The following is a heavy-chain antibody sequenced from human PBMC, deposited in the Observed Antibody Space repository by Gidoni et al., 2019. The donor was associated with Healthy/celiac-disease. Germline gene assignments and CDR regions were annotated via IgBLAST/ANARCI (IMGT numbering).Heavy chain of an antibody. D-gene: IGHD3-10*01. CDR1: GFTFSSYA. CDR2: ISGSGGST. Sequence: EVLLLESGGGLVQPGGSLRLSCAASGFTFSSYAMSWVRQAPGKGLVWVSAISGSGGSTYYADSVKGRFTISRDNSKNTLYLQMNSLRAEDTAVYYCAKDPHYYGSGSYLDYWGQGTLVTVSS. J-gene: IGHJ4*02. V-gene: IGHV3-23*01. CDR3: AKDPHYYGSGSYLDY.